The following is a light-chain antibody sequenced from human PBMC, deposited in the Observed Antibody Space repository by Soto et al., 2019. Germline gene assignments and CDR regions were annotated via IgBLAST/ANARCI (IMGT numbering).Light chain of an antibody. Sequence: EIVLTQSPGTLSLFPGERATLSCRATQSVNSDYLAWYQQKPGQAPRLLIYMASRRATGIPDRFSGSGSGTDFTLTINRLEPEDFAEYYCQQYGTSPWTFGQGTKVEIK. CDR3: QQYGTSPWT. CDR2: MAS. V-gene: IGKV3-20*01. J-gene: IGKJ1*01. CDR1: QSVNSDY.